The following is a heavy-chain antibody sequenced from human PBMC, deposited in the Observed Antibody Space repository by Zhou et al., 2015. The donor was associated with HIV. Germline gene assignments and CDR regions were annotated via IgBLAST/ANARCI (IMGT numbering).Heavy chain of an antibody. J-gene: IGHJ4*02. V-gene: IGHV1-18*01. D-gene: IGHD2-2*01. CDR1: GGTFSSYA. CDR3: ARVTPPNCSSTSCLYYFDY. Sequence: QVQLVQSGAEVKKPGSSVKVSCKASGGTFSSYAISWVRQAPGQGLEWMGGISAYNGNTNYAQKLQGRVTMTTDTSTSTAYMELRSLRSDDTAVYYCARVTPPNCSSTSCLYYFDYWGQGTLVTVSS. CDR2: ISAYNGNT.